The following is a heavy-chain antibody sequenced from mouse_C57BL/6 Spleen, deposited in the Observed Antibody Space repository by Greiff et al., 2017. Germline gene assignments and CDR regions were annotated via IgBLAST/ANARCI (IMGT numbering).Heavy chain of an antibody. CDR3: ARDGARQLRLGYFDY. CDR2: ISDGGSYT. D-gene: IGHD3-2*02. V-gene: IGHV5-4*01. J-gene: IGHJ2*01. Sequence: EVMLVESGGGLVKPGGSLKLSCAASGFTFSSYAMSWVRQTPEKRLEWVATISDGGSYTYYPDNVQGRFTISRDNAKNNLYLQMSHLKSEDTAMYYCARDGARQLRLGYFDYWGQGTTLTVSS. CDR1: GFTFSSYA.